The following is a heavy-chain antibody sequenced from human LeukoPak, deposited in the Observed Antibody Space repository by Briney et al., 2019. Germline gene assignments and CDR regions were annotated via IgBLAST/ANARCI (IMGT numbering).Heavy chain of an antibody. Sequence: ASVKVSCKASGYTFTSYGISWVRQAPGQGLEWMRWISAYNGNTNYAQKLQGRVTMTTDTSTSTAYMGLRSLRSDDTAVYYCARTPRYCSSTSCNFDYWGQGTLVTVSS. CDR2: ISAYNGNT. CDR3: ARTPRYCSSTSCNFDY. CDR1: GYTFTSYG. V-gene: IGHV1-18*01. J-gene: IGHJ4*02. D-gene: IGHD2-2*01.